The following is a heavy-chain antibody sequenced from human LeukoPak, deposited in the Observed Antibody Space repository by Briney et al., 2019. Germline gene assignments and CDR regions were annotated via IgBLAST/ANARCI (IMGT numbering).Heavy chain of an antibody. J-gene: IGHJ4*02. CDR3: ARLLSDYDYVWGSFLDY. CDR1: GGSISSSSYY. V-gene: IGHV4-39*07. Sequence: PSETLSLTCTVSGGSISSSSYYWGWIRQPPGKGLEWIGSIYYSGSTYYNPSLKSRVTISVDTSKNQFSLKLSSVTAADTAVYYCARLLSDYDYVWGSFLDYWGQGTLVTVSS. D-gene: IGHD3-16*01. CDR2: IYYSGST.